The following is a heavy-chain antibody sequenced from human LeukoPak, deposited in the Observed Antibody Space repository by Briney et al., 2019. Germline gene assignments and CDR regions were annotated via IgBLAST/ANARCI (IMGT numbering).Heavy chain of an antibody. Sequence: SETLSLTCTVSGGSISSYYWSWIRQPPGKGLEWIGYIYYSGSTNYNPSPKSRVTISVDTSKNQFSLKLSSVTAADTAVYYCARGGSDSYGQNYYYYGMDVWGQGTTVTVSS. V-gene: IGHV4-59*01. D-gene: IGHD5-18*01. CDR3: ARGGSDSYGQNYYYYGMDV. CDR1: GGSISSYY. J-gene: IGHJ6*02. CDR2: IYYSGST.